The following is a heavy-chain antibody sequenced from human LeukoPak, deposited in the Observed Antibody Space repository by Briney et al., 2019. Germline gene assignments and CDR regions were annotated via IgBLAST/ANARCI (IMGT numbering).Heavy chain of an antibody. CDR2: IYYSGST. CDR1: GGSISSYY. Sequence: SETLSINCTVSGGSISSYYWSWIRQPPGKGLEWIGYIYYSGSTNYNPSLKSRVTISVDTSENQFSLKLSSVTAADTAVYYCARHEGSGWKVFYYFDYWGQGTLVTVSS. D-gene: IGHD6-19*01. V-gene: IGHV4-59*08. J-gene: IGHJ4*02. CDR3: ARHEGSGWKVFYYFDY.